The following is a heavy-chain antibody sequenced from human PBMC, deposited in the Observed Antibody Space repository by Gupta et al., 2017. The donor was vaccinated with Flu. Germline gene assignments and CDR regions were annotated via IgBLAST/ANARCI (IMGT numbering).Heavy chain of an antibody. J-gene: IGHJ4*02. CDR2: VNNNGFT. CDR1: GECFRGY. CDR3: ARGDRAFCARGSCFDLGQ. Sequence: QGQFPHWGAGLLKSWDTLCLTCGVEGECFRGYWCWIRQPPGKGLEWIGVVNNNGFTHSNPALGSRATASVDTSTNLLSLKLTSVTAADTGVYYCARGDRAFCARGSCFDLGQWSQGTLVTISS. D-gene: IGHD3-3*02. V-gene: IGHV4-34*01.